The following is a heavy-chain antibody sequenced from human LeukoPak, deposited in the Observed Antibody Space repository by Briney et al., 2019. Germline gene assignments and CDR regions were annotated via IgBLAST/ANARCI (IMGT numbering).Heavy chain of an antibody. CDR3: ARDRYCSSTSCYRWFDP. CDR2: INPNSGVT. CDR1: GYTFTGYY. V-gene: IGHV1-2*02. D-gene: IGHD2-2*01. J-gene: IGHJ5*02. Sequence: ASVKVSCKASGYTFTGYYMHWVRQAPGQGLEWMGWINPNSGVTNYAQKFQGRVTMTRDTSISTAYMELSRLRSDDTAVYYCARDRYCSSTSCYRWFDPWGQGTLVTVSS.